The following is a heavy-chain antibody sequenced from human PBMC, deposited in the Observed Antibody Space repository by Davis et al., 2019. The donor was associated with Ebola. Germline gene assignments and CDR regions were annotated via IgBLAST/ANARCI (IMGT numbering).Heavy chain of an antibody. V-gene: IGHV1-69*04. CDR1: GYTFTSYA. D-gene: IGHD6-25*01. CDR2: IIPILGIA. CDR3: ARGGLRPPPYYYGMDV. Sequence: SVKVSCKASGYTFTSYAMHWVRQAPGQRLEWMGRIIPILGIANYAQKLQGRVTMTTDTSTSTAYMELRSLRSDDTAVYYCARGGLRPPPYYYGMDVWGQGTTVTVSS. J-gene: IGHJ6*02.